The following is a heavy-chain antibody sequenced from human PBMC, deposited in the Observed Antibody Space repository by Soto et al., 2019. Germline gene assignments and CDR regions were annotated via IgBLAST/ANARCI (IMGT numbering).Heavy chain of an antibody. CDR3: ARGTIFGVVTSTSDYYYYGMDV. Sequence: QVQLVQSGAEVKKPGSSVKVSCKASGGTFSSYAISWVRQAPGQGLEWMGGIIPIFGTANYAQKFQGRVTITADESTSTDYMELSSLRSEDTAVYYCARGTIFGVVTSTSDYYYYGMDVWGQGTTVTVSS. D-gene: IGHD3-3*01. CDR1: GGTFSSYA. CDR2: IIPIFGTA. V-gene: IGHV1-69*01. J-gene: IGHJ6*02.